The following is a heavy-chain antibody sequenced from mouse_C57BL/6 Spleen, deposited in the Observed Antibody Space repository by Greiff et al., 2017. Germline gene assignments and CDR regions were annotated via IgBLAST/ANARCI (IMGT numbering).Heavy chain of an antibody. CDR2: IWSGGST. D-gene: IGHD2-1*01. V-gene: IGHV2-2*01. CDR3: ARKGNGNYGFYFDY. J-gene: IGHJ2*01. CDR1: GFSLTSYG. Sequence: QVQLKESGPGLVQPSQSLSITCTVSGFSLTSYGVHWVRQSPGKGLEWLGVIWSGGSTDYNAAFISRLSISKDNSKSQVFFKMNSLQADDTAIYYCARKGNGNYGFYFDYWGQGTTLTVSS.